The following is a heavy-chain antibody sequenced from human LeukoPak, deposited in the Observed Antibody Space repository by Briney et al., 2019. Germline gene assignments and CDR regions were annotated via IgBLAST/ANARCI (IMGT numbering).Heavy chain of an antibody. CDR2: IKRDGSEK. D-gene: IGHD3-3*01. CDR1: GFIFSSYW. Sequence: GGSLRLSCAASGFIFSSYWMGWVRQAPGKGLERVANIKRDGSEKYYVDSVKGRFTISRDNAQNSLYLQMNSLRAEDTAVYYCARDKEAAVDFWSGYYPLWGQGTLDTVSS. V-gene: IGHV3-7*01. CDR3: ARDKEAAVDFWSGYYPL. J-gene: IGHJ4*02.